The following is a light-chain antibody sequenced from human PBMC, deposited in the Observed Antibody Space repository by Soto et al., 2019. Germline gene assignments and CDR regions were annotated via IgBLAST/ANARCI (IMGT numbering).Light chain of an antibody. Sequence: LTQSPSASGTPGQRVTISCSGSSSNIESNTVNWYQQLPGTAPKLLIYSNNQRPSGVPDRFSGSKSGTSASLAISGLQSGDEADYYCAAWDDSLNAYVFGTGTKVTVL. V-gene: IGLV1-44*01. CDR2: SNN. CDR1: SSNIESNT. CDR3: AAWDDSLNAYV. J-gene: IGLJ1*01.